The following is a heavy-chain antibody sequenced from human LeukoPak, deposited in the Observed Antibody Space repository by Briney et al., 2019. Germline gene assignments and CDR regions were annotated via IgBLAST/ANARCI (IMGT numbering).Heavy chain of an antibody. J-gene: IGHJ6*02. CDR2: IWYDGSNK. CDR1: GFTFSSYG. CDR3: AKLPEYYYYYGMDV. V-gene: IGHV3-33*06. Sequence: PGRSLRLSCAASGFTFSSYGMHWVRQAPGKGLEWVAVIWYDGSNKYYADSVKGRFTISRDNSKNTLYLQMNSLRAEDTAVYYCAKLPEYYYYYGMDVWGQGTTVTVSS. D-gene: IGHD1-14*01.